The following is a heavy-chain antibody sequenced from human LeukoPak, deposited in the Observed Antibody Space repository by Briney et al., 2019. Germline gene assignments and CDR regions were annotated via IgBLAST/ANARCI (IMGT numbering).Heavy chain of an antibody. D-gene: IGHD3-16*02. Sequence: VASVKVSCKASGYTFTGYYMHWVRQAPGQGLEWMGWINPNSGGTNYAQKFQGRVTMTRDTSISTAYMELSRLRSDDTAVYYCAREGIMITFGGVIVTTPYDYWGQGTLVTVSS. CDR1: GYTFTGYY. J-gene: IGHJ4*02. V-gene: IGHV1-2*02. CDR2: INPNSGGT. CDR3: AREGIMITFGGVIVTTPYDY.